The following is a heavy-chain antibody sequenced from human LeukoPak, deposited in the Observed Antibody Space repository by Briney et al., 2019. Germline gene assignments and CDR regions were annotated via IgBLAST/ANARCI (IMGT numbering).Heavy chain of an antibody. V-gene: IGHV4-39*01. CDR2: IYYSGST. J-gene: IGHJ6*02. D-gene: IGHD1-26*01. CDR1: GGSISSSSYY. CDR3: ARHLPNRGSYGMDV. Sequence: PSETLSLTCTVSGGSISSSSYYWGWIRQPPGKGLEWIGSIYYSGSTYYNPSLKSRVTISVDTSKNQFSLKLRSVTAADTAVYYCARHLPNRGSYGMDVWDQGTTVTVSS.